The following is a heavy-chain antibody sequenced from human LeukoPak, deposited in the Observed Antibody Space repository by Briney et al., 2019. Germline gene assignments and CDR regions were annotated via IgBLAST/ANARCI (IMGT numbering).Heavy chain of an antibody. Sequence: SETLSLTCAVSGASFSGYFWNWIRQSPEKGLEWIGEIKYDGTTNYNPSLTSRVTMSIDKATNQFHLKVTSLTAADTAVYYCARDIGSGTTGSTGVLVNWGQGTLVTVSS. CDR2: IKYDGTT. V-gene: IGHV4-34*10. CDR3: ARDIGSGTTGSTGVLVN. CDR1: GASFSGYF. D-gene: IGHD1-1*01. J-gene: IGHJ4*02.